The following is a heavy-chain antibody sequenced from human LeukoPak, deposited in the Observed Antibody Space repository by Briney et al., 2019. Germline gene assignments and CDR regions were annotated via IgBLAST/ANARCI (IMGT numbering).Heavy chain of an antibody. CDR1: GFGFTGYG. CDR2: ISGSSSTI. D-gene: IGHD4-17*01. Sequence: PGGSLRLSCAGSGFGFTGYGMNWVRQAPGKGLEWVSYISGSSSTIYYADSVKGRFTISRDNAKNSLYLQMHSLRDEDTAVYYCARDGYGDYGEYFQDWGQGTLVTVSS. J-gene: IGHJ1*01. V-gene: IGHV3-48*02. CDR3: ARDGYGDYGEYFQD.